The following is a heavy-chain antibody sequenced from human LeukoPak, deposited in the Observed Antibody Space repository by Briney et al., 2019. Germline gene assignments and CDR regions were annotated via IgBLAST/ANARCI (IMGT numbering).Heavy chain of an antibody. CDR2: IYYSGST. D-gene: IGHD4-17*01. Sequence: PSETLSLTCAVYGGSFSGYYWSWIRQPPGKGLEWIGYIYYSGSTYYNPSLKSRVTISVDTSKNQFSLKLSSVTAADTAVYYCARGGRLKLRYYFDYWGQGTLVTVSS. V-gene: IGHV4-59*12. J-gene: IGHJ4*02. CDR1: GGSFSGYY. CDR3: ARGGRLKLRYYFDY.